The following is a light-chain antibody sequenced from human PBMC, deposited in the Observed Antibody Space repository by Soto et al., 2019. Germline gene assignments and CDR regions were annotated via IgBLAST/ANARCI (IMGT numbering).Light chain of an antibody. CDR2: KAS. Sequence: DIQMTQSPSTLSASVGDRVTITCRASQSVSTWLAWYQQKPGKAPTLLIYKASSLESGVPSRFSGSGSGTEFTLTISSLQPDDFATYYCQQYDDYSPYTFGQGTKLDIK. V-gene: IGKV1-5*03. CDR1: QSVSTW. CDR3: QQYDDYSPYT. J-gene: IGKJ2*01.